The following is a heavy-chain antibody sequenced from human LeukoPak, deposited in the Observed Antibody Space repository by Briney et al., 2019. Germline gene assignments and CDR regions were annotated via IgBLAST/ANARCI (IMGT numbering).Heavy chain of an antibody. D-gene: IGHD3-9*01. CDR2: INPGSGFT. J-gene: IGHJ5*02. CDR1: GYTFTGYY. CDR3: ARNFDMKGFDP. V-gene: IGHV1-2*02. Sequence: ASVKVSCKASGYTFTGYYMNWVRQAPGQGLEWMGWINPGSGFTKYAQKFQGRVTMTRDTSITTVYMDLTRLTSDDTAVYYCARNFDMKGFDPWGQGTLVTVSS.